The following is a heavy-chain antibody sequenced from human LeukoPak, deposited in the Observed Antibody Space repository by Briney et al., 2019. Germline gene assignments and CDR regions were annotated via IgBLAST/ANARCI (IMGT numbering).Heavy chain of an antibody. Sequence: SETLSLTCTVSGGSISSSSYYWGWIRQSPRKGLEWIGSIYYSGSTYYNPSLKSRVTISVDTSKNQFSLKVSSVTAAETAVYYCARPALGAFDIWGQGTMVTVSS. CDR3: ARPALGAFDI. D-gene: IGHD2-15*01. CDR1: GGSISSSSYY. J-gene: IGHJ3*02. V-gene: IGHV4-39*01. CDR2: IYYSGST.